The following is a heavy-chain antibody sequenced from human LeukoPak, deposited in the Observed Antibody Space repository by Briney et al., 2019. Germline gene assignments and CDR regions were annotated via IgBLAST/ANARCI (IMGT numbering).Heavy chain of an antibody. CDR3: ARAHYYDHADLFDY. D-gene: IGHD3-22*01. CDR1: GFTFSSYE. Sequence: GGSLRLSCAASGFTFSSYEMNWVRQAPGKGLEWVSYISSSGSTIYYADSVKGRFTISRDNAKNTLYLQMNSLRAEDTAVYYCARAHYYDHADLFDYWGQGALVSVSS. J-gene: IGHJ4*02. CDR2: ISSSGSTI. V-gene: IGHV3-48*03.